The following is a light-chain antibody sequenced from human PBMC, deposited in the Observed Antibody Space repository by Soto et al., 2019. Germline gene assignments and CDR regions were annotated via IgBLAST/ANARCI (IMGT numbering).Light chain of an antibody. J-gene: IGKJ4*01. CDR2: WAS. V-gene: IGKV4-1*01. CDR3: QQYCSPPPT. Sequence: DIVMTQSPDSLAVSLGERATINCKSSQSVLYSSNSKNHLAWYQQKPGQPPKLLIYWASTRESGVPDRFSGSGSGTDFTLTISSLQAEDVAVYYCQQYCSPPPTFGGGTKVEIK. CDR1: QSVLYSSNSKNH.